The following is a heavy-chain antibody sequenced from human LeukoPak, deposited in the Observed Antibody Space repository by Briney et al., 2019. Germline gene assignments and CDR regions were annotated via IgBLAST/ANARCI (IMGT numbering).Heavy chain of an antibody. CDR2: INHSGST. V-gene: IGHV4-34*01. CDR3: ATRIAVALSFDY. CDR1: GGSISSHY. Sequence: SETLSLTCTVSGGSISSHYWSWIRQPPGKGLEWIGEINHSGSTNYNPSLKSRVSISVDTSKNQFSLKLSSVTAADTAVYYCATRIAVALSFDYWGQGTLVTVSS. D-gene: IGHD6-19*01. J-gene: IGHJ4*02.